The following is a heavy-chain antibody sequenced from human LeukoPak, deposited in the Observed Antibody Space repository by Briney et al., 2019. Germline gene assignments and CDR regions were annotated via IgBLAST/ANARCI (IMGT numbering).Heavy chain of an antibody. CDR3: ARAGTGEYYYDSSGYYPFDY. D-gene: IGHD3-22*01. J-gene: IGHJ4*01. CDR1: GGSFSGYY. V-gene: IGHV4-34*01. Sequence: SESLSLTCAVYGGSFSGYYWSWIRQPPAKGLHWIGEINHSGSTNYNPSLKSRVTISVDTSKNQFSLKLSSVTAADTAVYYCARAGTGEYYYDSSGYYPFDYWGQGTLVTVSS. CDR2: INHSGST.